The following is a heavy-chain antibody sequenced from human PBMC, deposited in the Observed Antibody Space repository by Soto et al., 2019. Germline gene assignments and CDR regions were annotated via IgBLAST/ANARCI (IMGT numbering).Heavy chain of an antibody. CDR1: GGTFRSYA. CDR3: ARAQGNTYYDILTGPHYGMDV. J-gene: IGHJ6*02. V-gene: IGHV1-69*13. Sequence: SVKVSCKASGGTFRSYAISWVRQAPGQGLEWMGGIIPIFGTANYAQKFQGRVTITADESTSTAYMELSSLRSEDTAVYYGARAQGNTYYDILTGPHYGMDVWGQGTPVTVSS. D-gene: IGHD3-9*01. CDR2: IIPIFGTA.